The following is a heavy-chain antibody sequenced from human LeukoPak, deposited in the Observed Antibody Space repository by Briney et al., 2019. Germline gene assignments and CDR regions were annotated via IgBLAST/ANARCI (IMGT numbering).Heavy chain of an antibody. J-gene: IGHJ4*02. Sequence: PSETLSLTCTVSSASISSSPHFWAWIRQSPGKGLEWIGSISYSGTTYYNPSLKSRVTISVDTSENHFSLKLCSVTAADTAVYYCAANSADYNTLGSSYKVWGQGTLVTVSS. CDR2: ISYSGTT. D-gene: IGHD3-10*01. V-gene: IGHV4-39*02. CDR1: SASISSSPHF. CDR3: AANSADYNTLGSSYKV.